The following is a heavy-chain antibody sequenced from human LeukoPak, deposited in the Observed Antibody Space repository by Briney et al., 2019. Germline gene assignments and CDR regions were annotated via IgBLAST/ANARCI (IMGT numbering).Heavy chain of an antibody. J-gene: IGHJ4*02. V-gene: IGHV3-48*02. CDR3: ARDIRPADYYDSSGYWDY. CDR1: GFTFSSYS. CDR2: ISRRSSTI. D-gene: IGHD3-22*01. Sequence: GGSLRLSCVASGFTFSSYSMNWDRQAPGKGLEWVSYISRRSSTIYYADSVKGRFTISRDNAKNSLYLQMNSLRDEDTAVYYCARDIRPADYYDSSGYWDYWGQGTLVTVSS.